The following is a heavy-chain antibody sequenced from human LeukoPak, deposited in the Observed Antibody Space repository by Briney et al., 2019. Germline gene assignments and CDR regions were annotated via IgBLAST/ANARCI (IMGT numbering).Heavy chain of an antibody. D-gene: IGHD6-19*01. Sequence: SETLSLTCAVYGGSFSSYYWSWIRQPPGKGLEWIGYIYNSGSTNYNPSLKSRVTISVDTSQNQFSLKLSSVTAADTAVYYCARAGGIAVPYWFDPWGQGILVTVSS. V-gene: IGHV4-59*01. J-gene: IGHJ5*02. CDR1: GGSFSSYY. CDR2: IYNSGST. CDR3: ARAGGIAVPYWFDP.